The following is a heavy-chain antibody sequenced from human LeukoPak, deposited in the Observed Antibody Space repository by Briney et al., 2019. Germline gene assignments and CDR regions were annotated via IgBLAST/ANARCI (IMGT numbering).Heavy chain of an antibody. CDR1: GGSISSYY. CDR3: ARENSVYGVWD. Sequence: PSETLSLTCTVSGGSISSYYWSWIRQPPGKGLEWIGYIYYSGSTNYNPSLKSRVTISVDASKNQFSLKLNSATAADTAVYYCARENSVYGVWDWGRGTLVTVSS. CDR2: IYYSGST. J-gene: IGHJ4*02. D-gene: IGHD3-22*01. V-gene: IGHV4-59*01.